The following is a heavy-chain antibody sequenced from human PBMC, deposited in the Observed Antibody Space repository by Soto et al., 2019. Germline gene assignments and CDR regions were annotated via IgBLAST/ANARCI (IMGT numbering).Heavy chain of an antibody. CDR3: VQSIAARSSRGGNFDY. CDR2: TYYRSKWYN. J-gene: IGHJ4*02. V-gene: IGHV6-1*01. Sequence: SQTLSLTCAISGDSVSSNSAAWNWIRQSPSRGLEWLGRTYYRSKWYNDYAVSVKSRITINPDTSKNQFSLQLNSVTPEDTAVYYCVQSIAARSSRGGNFDYWGQGTLVTVSS. CDR1: GDSVSSNSAA. D-gene: IGHD6-6*01.